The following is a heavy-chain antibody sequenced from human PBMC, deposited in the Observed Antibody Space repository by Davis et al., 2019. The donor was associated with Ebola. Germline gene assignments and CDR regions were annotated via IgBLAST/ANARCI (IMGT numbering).Heavy chain of an antibody. CDR1: GFTFSSYG. Sequence: PGGSLRLSCAASGFTFSSYGMHWVRQAPGKGLEWVAFIRYDGSNKYYADSVKGRFTISRDNSKNTLYLQMNSLRAEDTAVYYCAKDRLWFGESNPDDYGMDVWGQGTTVTVSS. CDR3: AKDRLWFGESNPDDYGMDV. J-gene: IGHJ6*02. D-gene: IGHD3-10*01. V-gene: IGHV3-30*02. CDR2: IRYDGSNK.